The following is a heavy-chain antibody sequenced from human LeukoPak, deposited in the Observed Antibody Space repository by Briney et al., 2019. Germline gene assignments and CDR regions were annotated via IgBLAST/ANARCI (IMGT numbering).Heavy chain of an antibody. CDR2: INGDGRNI. CDR3: ARDRAYYYGSGSSFDY. J-gene: IGHJ4*02. CDR1: GFTFSSYW. Sequence: GGSLRLSCVASGFTFSSYWMHWVRQDPRKGLVWVSRINGDGRNINYADSVRGRFTISRDNSKNTLYLQMNSLRAEDTAVYYCARDRAYYYGSGSSFDYWGQGTLVTVSS. V-gene: IGHV3-74*01. D-gene: IGHD3-10*01.